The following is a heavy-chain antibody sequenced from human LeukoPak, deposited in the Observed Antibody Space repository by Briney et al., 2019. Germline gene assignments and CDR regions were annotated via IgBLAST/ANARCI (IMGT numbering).Heavy chain of an antibody. CDR1: GGSFSGYY. CDR2: IYHSGST. D-gene: IGHD4-17*01. V-gene: IGHV4-34*01. J-gene: IGHJ4*02. CDR3: ASSRDSTATTPI. Sequence: PSETLSLTCAVYGGSFSGYYWSWIRQPPGKGLEWIGEIYHSGSTNYNPPLKSRVIMSVDKSKNQLSLKLSSVTAADTAVYYCASSRDSTATTPIWGQGTLVTVSS.